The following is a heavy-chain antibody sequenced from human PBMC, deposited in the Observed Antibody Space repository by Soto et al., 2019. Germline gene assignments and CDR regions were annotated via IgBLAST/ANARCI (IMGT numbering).Heavy chain of an antibody. D-gene: IGHD6-19*01. Sequence: EVQLVESGGGLVQPGESLRLSCAASGFTFSTYWMTWVRQAPGKGLEWVANIKHDGSEKNYVDSVKGRFTISRDNAKNSLFPEMSSLRAEDTAVYYCARDRGSGWYYYWGQGTLVTVSS. CDR3: ARDRGSGWYYY. CDR2: IKHDGSEK. CDR1: GFTFSTYW. J-gene: IGHJ4*02. V-gene: IGHV3-7*04.